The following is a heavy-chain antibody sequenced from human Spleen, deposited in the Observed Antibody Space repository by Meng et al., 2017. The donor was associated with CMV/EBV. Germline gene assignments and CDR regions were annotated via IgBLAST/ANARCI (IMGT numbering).Heavy chain of an antibody. CDR3: AKDNLVGSGHNAFDI. CDR1: GFTFSSYA. V-gene: IGHV3-23*01. Sequence: GESLKISCAASGFTFSSYAMSLVRQAPGKGLEWVSAISGSGGTTYYADSVKGRFTISRDNSKNTLYLQMNSLRAEDTAVYYCAKDNLVGSGHNAFDIWGQGTMVTVSS. CDR2: ISGSGGTT. D-gene: IGHD3-3*01. J-gene: IGHJ3*02.